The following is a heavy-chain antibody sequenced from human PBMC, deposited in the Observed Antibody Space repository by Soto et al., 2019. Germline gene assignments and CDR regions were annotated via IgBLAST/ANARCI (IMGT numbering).Heavy chain of an antibody. CDR1: GGSISSAGYY. J-gene: IGHJ4*02. Sequence: SETLSLTCSVSGGSISSAGYYWSWIRQHPGKGLEWIEYIYYSGCTFYNPSLQSRLSISIDTSKNQFSLKLHSVTAADTAVYYCARFTQVQSFRHTFDYWGQGTLVTVSS. V-gene: IGHV4-31*03. CDR3: ARFTQVQSFRHTFDY. D-gene: IGHD6-19*01. CDR2: IYYSGCT.